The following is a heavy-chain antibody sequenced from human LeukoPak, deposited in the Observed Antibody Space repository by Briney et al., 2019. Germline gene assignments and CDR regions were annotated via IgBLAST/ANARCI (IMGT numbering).Heavy chain of an antibody. CDR2: IYSGGTT. Sequence: PGGSLRLSCAPSGFTVSGNFMSWVRQPPGKGLEWVSVIYSGGTTYYADSVKGRFTISRDNSKNMLYLQMNSLRAEDTAAYYCARVPGPIVVVPAAHPTSDHWGQGTLVTVSS. J-gene: IGHJ5*02. CDR1: GFTVSGNF. CDR3: ARVPGPIVVVPAAHPTSDH. V-gene: IGHV3-53*01. D-gene: IGHD2-2*01.